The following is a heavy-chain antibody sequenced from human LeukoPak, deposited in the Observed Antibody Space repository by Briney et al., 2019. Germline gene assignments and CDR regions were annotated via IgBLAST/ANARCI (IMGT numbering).Heavy chain of an antibody. J-gene: IGHJ4*02. CDR3: ARAPQGSYPTDY. D-gene: IGHD1-26*01. CDR2: ISSSSSYI. Sequence: GGSLRLSCAASGFTFSSYSMNWVRQAPGKGLEWVSSISSSSSYIYYADSVKGGFTISRDNAKNSLYLQMNSLRAEDTAVYYCARAPQGSYPTDYWGQGTLVTVSS. CDR1: GFTFSSYS. V-gene: IGHV3-21*01.